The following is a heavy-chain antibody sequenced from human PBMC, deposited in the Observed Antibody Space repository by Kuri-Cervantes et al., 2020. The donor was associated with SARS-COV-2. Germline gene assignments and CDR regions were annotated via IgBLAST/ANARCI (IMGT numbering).Heavy chain of an antibody. J-gene: IGHJ5*02. CDR1: GGSFSGYY. Sequence: SETLSLTCAVYGGSFSGYYWSWIRQPPGKGLEWIGEINHSGSTNYNPPLKSRVTISVDTSKNQFSLKLSSVTAADTAVYYCARAAGPAARTSWFDPWGQGTLVTVSS. D-gene: IGHD2-2*01. CDR3: ARAAGPAARTSWFDP. CDR2: INHSGST. V-gene: IGHV4-34*01.